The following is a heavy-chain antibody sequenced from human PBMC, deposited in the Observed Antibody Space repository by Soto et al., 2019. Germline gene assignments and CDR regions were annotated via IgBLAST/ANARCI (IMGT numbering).Heavy chain of an antibody. CDR3: AKPIFRVGGNYYYGMDG. D-gene: IGHD3-3*01. CDR2: ISGSGDTT. V-gene: IGHV3-23*01. Sequence: GGSLRLSCAVSGFTFSSYAMSWVRQAPGKGLEWVSGISGSGDTTYYADSVKGRFTISRDNSKKTLYLQLNSLRAEDTALYYCAKPIFRVGGNYYYGMDGWGQGTTVTVSS. CDR1: GFTFSSYA. J-gene: IGHJ6*02.